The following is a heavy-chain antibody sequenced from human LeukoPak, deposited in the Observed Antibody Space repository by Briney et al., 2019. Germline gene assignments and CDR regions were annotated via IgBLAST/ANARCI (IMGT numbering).Heavy chain of an antibody. CDR1: GFTFSSYA. V-gene: IGHV3-30*04. J-gene: IGHJ3*02. D-gene: IGHD6-13*01. CDR3: ARYGSWYIGAFEI. CDR2: ISYDGSNK. Sequence: GRSLRLSCAVSGFTFSSYAMHWVRQAPGKGLEWVAVISYDGSNKYYADSVKGRFTISRDNSKNTLYLQMNSLRAEDTAVYYCARYGSWYIGAFEIWGQGTMVTVSS.